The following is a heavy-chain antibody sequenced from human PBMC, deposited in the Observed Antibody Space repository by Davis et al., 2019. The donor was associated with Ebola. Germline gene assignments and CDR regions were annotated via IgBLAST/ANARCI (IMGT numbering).Heavy chain of an antibody. Sequence: GESLKISCAASGFSFSRYAVHWVRQAPGKGLEWVALISYDGSNKSFADSVKGRFTISRDNSKNTIYLQMNSLRAEDTAVYYCARHCVYDYYNGLDVWGQGTTVTVSS. CDR1: GFSFSRYA. CDR3: ARHCVYDYYNGLDV. D-gene: IGHD2-21*01. CDR2: ISYDGSNK. J-gene: IGHJ6*02. V-gene: IGHV3-30*14.